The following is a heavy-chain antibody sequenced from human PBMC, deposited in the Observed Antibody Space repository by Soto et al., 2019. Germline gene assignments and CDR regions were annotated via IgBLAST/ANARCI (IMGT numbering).Heavy chain of an antibody. CDR3: ARERVLVVPAAIYYYYYMDV. CDR2: INHSGST. J-gene: IGHJ6*03. CDR1: GGSFSGYY. Sequence: SETLSLTYAVYGGSFSGYYWSWIRQPPGKGLEWIGEINHSGSTNYNPSLKSRVTISVDTSKNQFSLKLSSVTAADTAVYYCARERVLVVPAAIYYYYYMDVWGKGTTVTVSS. V-gene: IGHV4-34*01. D-gene: IGHD2-2*01.